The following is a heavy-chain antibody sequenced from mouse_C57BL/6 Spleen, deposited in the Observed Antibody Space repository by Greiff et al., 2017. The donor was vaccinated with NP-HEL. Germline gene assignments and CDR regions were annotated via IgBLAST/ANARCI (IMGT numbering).Heavy chain of an antibody. D-gene: IGHD1-1*01. CDR1: GYTFTSYW. J-gene: IGHJ4*01. CDR2: IDPSDSYT. CDR3: ARSLLLGAMDY. Sequence: VQLQQPGAELVMPGASVKLSCKASGYTFTSYWMHWVKQRPGQGLEWIGEIDPSDSYTNYNQKFKGKSTLTVDKSSSTAYMQLSSLTSEDSAVYYCARSLLLGAMDYWGQGTSVTVSS. V-gene: IGHV1-69*01.